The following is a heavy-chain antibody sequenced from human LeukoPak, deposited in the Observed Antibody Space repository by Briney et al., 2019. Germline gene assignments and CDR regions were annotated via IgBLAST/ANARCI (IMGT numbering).Heavy chain of an antibody. J-gene: IGHJ4*02. V-gene: IGHV1-18*01. Sequence: ASVKVSCKASGYTFTSYGISWVRQAPGQGLEWMAWISTSNGNTNFAQKFQGRVTMTTDTSTSTAYMELSSLRSEDTAVYYCARGGLVVPAAMQRSYFDYWGQGTLVTVSS. CDR1: GYTFTSYG. CDR3: ARGGLVVPAAMQRSYFDY. CDR2: ISTSNGNT. D-gene: IGHD2-2*01.